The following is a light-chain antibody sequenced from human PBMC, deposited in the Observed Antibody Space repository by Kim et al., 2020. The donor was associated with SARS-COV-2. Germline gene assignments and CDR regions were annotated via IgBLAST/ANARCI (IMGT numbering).Light chain of an antibody. CDR3: CSYAGSYTVV. J-gene: IGLJ2*01. Sequence: QSALTQPRSVSGSPGQSVTISCTGTSSDVGGYKYVSWYQQHPGKAPKPMIYDVSKRPSGVPDRFSGSKSGNTASPTISGLQAEDEADYYCCSYAGSYTVVFGGGTQLTVL. V-gene: IGLV2-11*01. CDR1: SSDVGGYKY. CDR2: DVS.